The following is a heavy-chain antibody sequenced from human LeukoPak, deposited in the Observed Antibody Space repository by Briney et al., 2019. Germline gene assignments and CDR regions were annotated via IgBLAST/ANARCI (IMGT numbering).Heavy chain of an antibody. CDR3: ARDGSVLRFLEWLPGYYGMDV. CDR2: INPSGGST. V-gene: IGHV1-46*01. J-gene: IGHJ6*02. CDR1: GYTFTSYY. D-gene: IGHD3-3*01. Sequence: GASVKVSCKASGYTFTSYYMHWVRQAPGQGLEWMGIINPSGGSTSYAQKFQGRVTMIRDTSTSTVYMELSSLRSEDTAVYYCARDGSVLRFLEWLPGYYGMDVWGQGTTVTVSS.